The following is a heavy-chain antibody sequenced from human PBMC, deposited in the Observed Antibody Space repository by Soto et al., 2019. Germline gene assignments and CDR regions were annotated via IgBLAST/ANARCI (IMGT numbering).Heavy chain of an antibody. CDR2: ISSSGSTI. V-gene: IGHV3-11*01. CDR3: ARWMVRGGSYNWFDP. CDR1: GFTFSDYY. D-gene: IGHD3-10*01. J-gene: IGHJ5*02. Sequence: PGGSLRLSCAASGFTFSDYYMSWIRQAPGKGLEWVSYISSSGSTIYYADSVKGRFTISRDNAKNSLYLQMNSLRAEDTAVYYCARWMVRGGSYNWFDPWGQGTLVTVSS.